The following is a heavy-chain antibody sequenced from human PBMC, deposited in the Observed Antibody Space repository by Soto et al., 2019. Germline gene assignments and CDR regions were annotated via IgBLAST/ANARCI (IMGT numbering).Heavy chain of an antibody. CDR1: GDSVSSNSAA. Sequence: PSQTLSLTCAISGDSVSSNSAAWNWIRQSPSRGLEWLGRTYYRSKWYNDYAVSVKSRITINPDTSKNQFSLQLNSVTPEDTAVYYCARDPWIGYCSGGSCYSYYYYYGMDVWGQGTTVTVS. V-gene: IGHV6-1*01. D-gene: IGHD2-15*01. J-gene: IGHJ6*02. CDR2: TYYRSKWYN. CDR3: ARDPWIGYCSGGSCYSYYYYYGMDV.